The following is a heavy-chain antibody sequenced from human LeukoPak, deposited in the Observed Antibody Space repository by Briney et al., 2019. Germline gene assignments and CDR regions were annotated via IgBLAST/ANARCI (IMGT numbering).Heavy chain of an antibody. CDR1: GYSFMSYW. Sequence: GESLKISCKGSGYSFMSYWIGWVRQMPGKGLEWMGIIYPGDSDTRYSPSFQGQVTISADKSISTAYLQWSSLKASDTAMYYCARSKGSGSYHSRMEFDYWGQGTLVTVSS. J-gene: IGHJ4*02. V-gene: IGHV5-51*01. D-gene: IGHD1-26*01. CDR3: ARSKGSGSYHSRMEFDY. CDR2: IYPGDSDT.